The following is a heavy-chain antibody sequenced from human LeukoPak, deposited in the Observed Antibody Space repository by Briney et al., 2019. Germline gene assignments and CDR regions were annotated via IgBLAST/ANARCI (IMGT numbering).Heavy chain of an antibody. CDR1: GGSISSGGYY. CDR3: ARGQGYYDSSGYYYFDH. V-gene: IGHV4-30-2*01. CDR2: INHSGNT. Sequence: SQTLSLTCAVSGGSISSGGYYWSWIRQPPGKGLEWIAEINHSGNTNYNPSLKSRVTISVDTSKNQFSLRLKSVTAADTAVYYCARGQGYYDSSGYYYFDHWGQGTLVTVSS. D-gene: IGHD3-22*01. J-gene: IGHJ4*02.